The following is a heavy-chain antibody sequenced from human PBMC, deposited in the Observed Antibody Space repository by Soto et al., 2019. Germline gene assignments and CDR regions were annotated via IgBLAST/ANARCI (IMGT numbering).Heavy chain of an antibody. V-gene: IGHV3-49*03. D-gene: IGHD3-22*01. CDR3: TRASYYYDSSGYYLLDAFDI. CDR1: GFTFGDYA. CDR2: IRSKAYGGTT. Sequence: GGSLRLSCTASGFTFGDYAMSWFRQAPGKGLEWVGFIRSKAYGGTTEYAASVKGRFTISRDDSKSIAYLQMNSLKTEDTAVYYCTRASYYYDSSGYYLLDAFDIWGQGAMVTVSS. J-gene: IGHJ3*02.